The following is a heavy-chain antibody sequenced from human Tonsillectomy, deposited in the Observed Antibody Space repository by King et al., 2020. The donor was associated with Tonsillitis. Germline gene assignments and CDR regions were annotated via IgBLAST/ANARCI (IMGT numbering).Heavy chain of an antibody. Sequence: VQLVESGGGLVQPGRSLRLSCAASGFTFDEYAMHWVRQAPGKGLEWVSGVSWNSGDKGYADSVKGRFTISRDNAKNSLYLQMNSLRVEDTALYYCAKDWRRYADTAMFNWGQGTLVTVSS. J-gene: IGHJ4*02. CDR3: AKDWRRYADTAMFN. D-gene: IGHD5-18*01. CDR2: VSWNSGDK. V-gene: IGHV3-9*01. CDR1: GFTFDEYA.